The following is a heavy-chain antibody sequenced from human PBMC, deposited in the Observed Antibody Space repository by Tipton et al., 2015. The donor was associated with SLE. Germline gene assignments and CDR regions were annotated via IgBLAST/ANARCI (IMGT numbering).Heavy chain of an antibody. V-gene: IGHV3-30-3*01. D-gene: IGHD3-10*01. J-gene: IGHJ4*02. CDR2: ISYDGSNK. Sequence: SLRLSCAASGFTFSSYAMHWVRQAPGKGLEWVAVISYDGSNKYYADSVKGRFTISRDNSKNTLYLQMNSRRAEDTAVYYCARDSADYWGQGTLVTVSS. CDR1: GFTFSSYA. CDR3: ARDSADY.